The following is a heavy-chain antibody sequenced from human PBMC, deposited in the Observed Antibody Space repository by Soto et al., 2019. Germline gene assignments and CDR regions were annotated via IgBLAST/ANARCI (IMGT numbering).Heavy chain of an antibody. D-gene: IGHD1-26*01. CDR3: ARMVGATLVDF. Sequence: QVQLQESGPGLVRPSGTLSLTCAVSGASISSTTSGNWWSWVRQPPGKGLEWIGEIYHSGSTNYNPPRKSRVTMSVDKSKNQFSLKLNSVTAADTAVYFCARMVGATLVDFWGQGTLVTVSS. V-gene: IGHV4-4*02. CDR2: IYHSGST. J-gene: IGHJ4*02. CDR1: GASISSTTSGNW.